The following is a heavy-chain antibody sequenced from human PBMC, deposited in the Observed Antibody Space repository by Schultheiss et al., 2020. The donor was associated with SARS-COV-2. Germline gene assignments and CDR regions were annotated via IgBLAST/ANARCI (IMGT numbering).Heavy chain of an antibody. D-gene: IGHD1-26*01. Sequence: GGSLRLSCAASGFTFSDYYMSWIRQAPGKGLEWVSYISSSSSYIYYADSVKGRFTISRDNAKNTLYLQMNSLRAEDTAVYYCARDPGYSGSYYDYWGQGTLVTVSS. CDR1: GFTFSDYY. J-gene: IGHJ4*02. V-gene: IGHV3-11*06. CDR3: ARDPGYSGSYYDY. CDR2: ISSSSSYI.